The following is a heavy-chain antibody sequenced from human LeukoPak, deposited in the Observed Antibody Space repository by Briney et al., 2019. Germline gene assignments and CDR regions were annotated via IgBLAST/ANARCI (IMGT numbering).Heavy chain of an antibody. CDR1: GDSFSTYY. D-gene: IGHD3-10*01. J-gene: IGHJ4*02. CDR2: IYTSGTT. Sequence: PSETLSLTCTVSGDSFSTYYWSWIRQPAGKGLEWIGHIYTSGTTNYNPSLKSRVTMSIDTSKNQFPLKLSSITAADTAVYYCARDAKYYYGSRIYFFFEYWGQGTLLTVSS. V-gene: IGHV4-4*07. CDR3: ARDAKYYYGSRIYFFFEY.